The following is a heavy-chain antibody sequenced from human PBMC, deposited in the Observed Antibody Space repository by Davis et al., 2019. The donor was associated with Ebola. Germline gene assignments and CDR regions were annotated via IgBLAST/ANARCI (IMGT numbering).Heavy chain of an antibody. CDR1: GFTFSNYA. J-gene: IGHJ4*02. CDR3: AKDLVQSRWFTPVAWSD. D-gene: IGHD3-3*01. CDR2: ISGSGGNI. V-gene: IGHV3-23*01. Sequence: GGSLRLSCVASGFTFSNYAMTWVRQAPGKGLQWVSCISGSGGNIYYADSVKGRFSISRDNSKNTLYLQMDSLRAEDTAVYYCAKDLVQSRWFTPVAWSDWGQGTLVTVSS.